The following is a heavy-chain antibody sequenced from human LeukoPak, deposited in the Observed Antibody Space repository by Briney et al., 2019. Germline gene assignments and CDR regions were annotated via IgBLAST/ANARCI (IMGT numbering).Heavy chain of an antibody. CDR3: ARLGNYYDSSGYYSLDAFDI. D-gene: IGHD3-22*01. CDR2: IYYSGST. V-gene: IGHV4-59*01. CDR1: GGSISSYY. Sequence: SETLSLTCTVSGGSISSYYWSWIRQPPGKGLEWIGYIYYSGSTNYNPSLKSRVTISVDTSKNQFSLKLSSVTAADTAVYYCARLGNYYDSSGYYSLDAFDIWGQGTMVTVSS. J-gene: IGHJ3*02.